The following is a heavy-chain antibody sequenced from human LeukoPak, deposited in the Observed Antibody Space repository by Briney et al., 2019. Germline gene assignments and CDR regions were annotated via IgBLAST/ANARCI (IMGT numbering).Heavy chain of an antibody. V-gene: IGHV3-53*01. J-gene: IGHJ3*02. D-gene: IGHD3-22*01. Sequence: GGSLRLSCAASGFTVSSNYMSWVRSAPVKGLAWVSIIYSGGSTYYAGSVKGRFTISRDNSKNTLYLQMNSLRAEDTAVYYCARDYYYDSSGYYYRHAFDIWGQGTMVTVSS. CDR3: ARDYYYDSSGYYYRHAFDI. CDR2: IYSGGST. CDR1: GFTVSSNY.